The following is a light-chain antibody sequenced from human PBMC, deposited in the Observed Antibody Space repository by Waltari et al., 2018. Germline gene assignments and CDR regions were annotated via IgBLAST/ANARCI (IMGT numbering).Light chain of an antibody. CDR2: DNS. Sequence: QSMLTQPPSVSGATGHRVPIPCTGSRPNAGAGFDVPWYQQLPGTAPKLLINDNSNRPSGVSDRFSGSKSGPSASLAITGLQTEDEADYYCQSYDRGLSGWVCGGGTKLTVL. V-gene: IGLV1-40*01. CDR1: RPNAGAGFD. J-gene: IGLJ3*02. CDR3: QSYDRGLSGWV.